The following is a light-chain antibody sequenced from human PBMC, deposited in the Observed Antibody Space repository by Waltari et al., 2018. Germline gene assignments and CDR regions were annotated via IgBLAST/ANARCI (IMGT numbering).Light chain of an antibody. J-gene: IGLJ2*01. Sequence: QSVLTQPPSVAAAPGQKVTISCSGTGTNMGNNLVSWYPQLPGTAPKLLIYDNHKRPSGIPYRFSGSKSGTSATLGITGLQPGDEADYYCGTWDADLSVVFGGGTKLTVL. V-gene: IGLV1-51*01. CDR1: GTNMGNNL. CDR2: DNH. CDR3: GTWDADLSVV.